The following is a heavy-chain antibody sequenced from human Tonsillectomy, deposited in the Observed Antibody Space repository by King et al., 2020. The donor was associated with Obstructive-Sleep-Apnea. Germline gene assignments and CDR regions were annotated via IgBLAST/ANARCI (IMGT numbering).Heavy chain of an antibody. CDR1: GFTFSSYG. D-gene: IGHD5-12*01. Sequence: VQLVESGGGVVQPGRSLRLSCAASGFTFSSYGMHWVRQAPGKGLEWVAFISYDGTNKYYADSVKGRFTISRDNSKNTLSLQMNSLRAEDTTVYYCAKGPSGYGDFDYWGKGTLVTVSS. V-gene: IGHV3-30*18. CDR3: AKGPSGYGDFDY. J-gene: IGHJ4*02. CDR2: ISYDGTNK.